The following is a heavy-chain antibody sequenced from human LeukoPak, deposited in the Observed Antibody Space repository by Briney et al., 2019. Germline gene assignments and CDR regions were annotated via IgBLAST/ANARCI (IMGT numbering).Heavy chain of an antibody. CDR1: GFTFSSYA. CDR2: ISGSSGST. Sequence: GGSLRLSCAASGFTFSSYAMTWVRQAPGKGLEWVSAISGSSGSTYYADSVKGRFTISRDNSKNTLYLQMNSLRAEDTAVYYCAKMAGDILTCFDYWGQGTLVTVSP. J-gene: IGHJ4*02. V-gene: IGHV3-23*01. D-gene: IGHD3-9*01. CDR3: AKMAGDILTCFDY.